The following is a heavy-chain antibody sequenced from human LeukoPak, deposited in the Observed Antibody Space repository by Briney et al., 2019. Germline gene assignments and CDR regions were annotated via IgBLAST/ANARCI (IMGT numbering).Heavy chain of an antibody. CDR3: AKDLLYYYDSSGSCDY. CDR1: GFTFSSYA. Sequence: HPGASLRLSCAASGFTFSSYAMSWVRQAPGKGLGWVSAISGSGGSTYYADSVKGRFTISRDNSKNTLYLQMNSLRAEDTAVYYCAKDLLYYYDSSGSCDYWGQGTLVTVSS. CDR2: ISGSGGST. D-gene: IGHD3-22*01. J-gene: IGHJ4*02. V-gene: IGHV3-23*01.